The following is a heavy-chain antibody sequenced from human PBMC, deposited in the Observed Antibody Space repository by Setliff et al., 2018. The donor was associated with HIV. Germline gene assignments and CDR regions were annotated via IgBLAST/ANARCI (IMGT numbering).Heavy chain of an antibody. Sequence: ASVKVSCKASGYTFTNYGITWVRQAPGQGLEYMGGVIPGLGTAYYAQRFQGRVTITADESTNTVYMELSSLRSEDTAVYYCARCPSGLGVAANWFDPWGQGTLVTVSS. CDR1: GYTFTNYG. V-gene: IGHV1-69*13. J-gene: IGHJ5*02. D-gene: IGHD6-19*01. CDR3: ARCPSGLGVAANWFDP. CDR2: VIPGLGTA.